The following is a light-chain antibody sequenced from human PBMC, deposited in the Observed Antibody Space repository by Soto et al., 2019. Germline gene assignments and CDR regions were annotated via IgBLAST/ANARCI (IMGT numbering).Light chain of an antibody. J-gene: IGKJ4*01. Sequence: EIVMTQSPGALSLSAGDTATLSWSARQSLGSDLAWYQHKLGPAPTLLIYGASTSATGIPDRFSGSGSGTDSTLTISSLEPEDFAVYYCQQYGSSPPLSFGGGTKVDIK. CDR3: QQYGSSPPLS. V-gene: IGKV3-20*01. CDR2: GAS. CDR1: QSLGSD.